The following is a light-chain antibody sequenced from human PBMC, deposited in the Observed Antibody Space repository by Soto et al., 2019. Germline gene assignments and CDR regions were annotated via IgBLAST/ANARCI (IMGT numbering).Light chain of an antibody. Sequence: EVVLTQSPGTLSLSPGERATLSCRASQSVSSNYLAWYQQKPGQAPRLLIFGASSRANGIPDRFSGSGSGTDFTLSISRLEPEDFAVFYCQQYGTSPLTFGGGTKVDIK. CDR1: QSVSSNY. J-gene: IGKJ4*01. CDR2: GAS. CDR3: QQYGTSPLT. V-gene: IGKV3-20*01.